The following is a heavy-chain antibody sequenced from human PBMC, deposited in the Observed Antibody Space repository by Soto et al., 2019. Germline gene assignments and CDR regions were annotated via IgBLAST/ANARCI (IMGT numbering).Heavy chain of an antibody. CDR2: IYPDDSDT. V-gene: IGHV5-51*01. D-gene: IGHD2-15*01. CDR1: GYAFSIHW. Sequence: PEECVTSSCDTSGYAFSIHWIVWVLQMPGKGLEWMGIIYPDDSDTRYSPSFQGQVTMSVDKSISTAYLQWSSLKASDTAIYFCAKCSGGSCFTFHFWGQGTMVTVSS. CDR3: AKCSGGSCFTFHF. J-gene: IGHJ4*02.